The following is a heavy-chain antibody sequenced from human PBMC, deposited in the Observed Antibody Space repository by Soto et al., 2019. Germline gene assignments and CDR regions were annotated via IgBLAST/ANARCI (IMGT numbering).Heavy chain of an antibody. V-gene: IGHV1-69*12. Sequence: QVQLEQSGAEVKKPGSSVKVSCKASGGAFDNSAISWVRQAPGQGLEWVGGIMPIFRTPDYSQKFQGRVTITADDSTSTAYMELSGLRSDDTSVYYCARDKDRLQLGGNYYYILDVWGQGTTVTVSS. CDR1: GGAFDNSA. D-gene: IGHD1-1*01. J-gene: IGHJ6*02. CDR2: IMPIFRTP. CDR3: ARDKDRLQLGGNYYYILDV.